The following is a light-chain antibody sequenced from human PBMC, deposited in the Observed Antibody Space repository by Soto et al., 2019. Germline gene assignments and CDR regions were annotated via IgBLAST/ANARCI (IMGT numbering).Light chain of an antibody. V-gene: IGKV1-27*01. Sequence: DIQMTQSPSSLSASVGDRVTITCRASQGISNYLVWYQQKPGKVPKLLIYAASTLQSGVPSRFSGSGSGTDFTLTISSLHPEDVATYYCQNYKGPPWTFGHGTNVQIK. CDR2: AAS. CDR3: QNYKGPPWT. CDR1: QGISNY. J-gene: IGKJ1*01.